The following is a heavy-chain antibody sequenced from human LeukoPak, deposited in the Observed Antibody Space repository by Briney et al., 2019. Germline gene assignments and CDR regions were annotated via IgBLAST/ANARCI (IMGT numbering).Heavy chain of an antibody. CDR2: MNPNSGNT. J-gene: IGHJ4*02. CDR1: GYTFTSYD. Sequence: GASVKVSCKVSGYTFTSYDINWVRQAPGQGLEWMGWMNPNSGNTGYAQKFQGRVTITRNTSISTAYMELSSLRSEDTAVYYCARGNGGYSNLDYWGQGTLVTVSS. D-gene: IGHD3-22*01. V-gene: IGHV1-8*03. CDR3: ARGNGGYSNLDY.